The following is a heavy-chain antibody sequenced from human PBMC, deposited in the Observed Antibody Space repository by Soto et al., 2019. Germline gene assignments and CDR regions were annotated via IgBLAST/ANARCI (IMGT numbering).Heavy chain of an antibody. J-gene: IGHJ2*01. CDR1: GITVSSNN. D-gene: IGHD2-21*01. V-gene: IGHV3-53*04. Sequence: EVQLVESGGGLVQSGGSLRLSCAASGITVSSNNMYWVRQAPGKGLEWVSVIYSGGNTDYADSVKGRFTISRHNSMKSMYLQMISLRLEDAAVYYYEREKGGRDCFDLWGRGTLVIVSA. CDR2: IYSGGNT. CDR3: EREKGGRDCFDL.